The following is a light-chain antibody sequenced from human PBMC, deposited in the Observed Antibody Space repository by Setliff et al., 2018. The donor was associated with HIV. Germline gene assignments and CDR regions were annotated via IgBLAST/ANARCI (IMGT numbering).Light chain of an antibody. CDR3: QQYYSTLRT. CDR1: QSVSYSSNNKNY. CDR2: WAS. V-gene: IGKV4-1*01. Sequence: DIVMTQSPDSLAVSLGERATINCKSSQSVSYSSNNKNYLAWYQQKPGQPPKLLIYWASTRESGVPDRFSGSGSGTDFTLTISSLQAEDVAVYYCQQYYSTLRTFGQGTKVDIK. J-gene: IGKJ1*01.